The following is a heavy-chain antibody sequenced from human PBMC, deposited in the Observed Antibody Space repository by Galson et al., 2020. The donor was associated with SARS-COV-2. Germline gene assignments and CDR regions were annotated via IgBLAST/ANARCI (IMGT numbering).Heavy chain of an antibody. CDR1: GFIFNTYG. J-gene: IGHJ4*02. CDR3: AREPQGAFDY. CDR2: ISTLSSTI. V-gene: IGHV3-48*01. D-gene: IGHD3-16*01. Sequence: GGSLRLSCAASGFIFNTYGMNWVRQAPGKGLEWVAYISTLSSTIYYADSVKGRFTISRDNAKNSLYLQMNSLRVEDAAVYYCAREPQGAFDYWGQGTLVTVSS.